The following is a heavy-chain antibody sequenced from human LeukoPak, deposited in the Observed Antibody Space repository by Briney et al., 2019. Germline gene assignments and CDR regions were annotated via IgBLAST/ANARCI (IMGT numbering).Heavy chain of an antibody. J-gene: IGHJ4*02. CDR2: INPRDSDT. V-gene: IGHV5-51*01. D-gene: IGHD2-15*01. Sequence: GESLKISCKGSGYSFTNYWNGWVRQMPGKGLERMGIINPRDSDTRYSPSFQGQVTISADKSISTAYLQWSSLKASDTAMYYCARWGGYCSGGNCYPLYYFDYWGQGTLVTVSS. CDR3: ARWGGYCSGGNCYPLYYFDY. CDR1: GYSFTNYW.